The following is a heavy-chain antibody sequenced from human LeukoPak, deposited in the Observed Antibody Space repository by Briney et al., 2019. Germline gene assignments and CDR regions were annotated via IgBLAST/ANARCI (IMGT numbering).Heavy chain of an antibody. Sequence: GGSLRLSCAVSGITLSNYGMTWVRQAPGKGLEWVAGISDSGGRTNYADSAKGRFTISRDNPKNTLYLQMNSLRAEDTAVYFCAKEGGAVVVPFRHYYFDYWGQGTLVTVSS. D-gene: IGHD3-22*01. J-gene: IGHJ4*02. CDR2: ISDSGGRT. CDR1: GITLSNYG. CDR3: AKEGGAVVVPFRHYYFDY. V-gene: IGHV3-23*01.